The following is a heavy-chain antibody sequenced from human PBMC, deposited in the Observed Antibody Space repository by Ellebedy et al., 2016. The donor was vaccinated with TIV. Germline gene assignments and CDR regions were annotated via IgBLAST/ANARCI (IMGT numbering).Heavy chain of an antibody. D-gene: IGHD6-6*01. CDR3: ATRKVSSSSPYYYYGMDV. CDR1: GYTFTSYG. J-gene: IGHJ6*02. CDR2: ISVYNGNT. V-gene: IGHV1-18*04. Sequence: ASVKVSCKASGYTFTSYGISWVRQAPGQGLEWMGWISVYNGNTNYAQKLQGRVTMTTDTSTSTAYMELRSLRSEDTAVYYCATRKVSSSSPYYYYGMDVWGQGTTVTVSS.